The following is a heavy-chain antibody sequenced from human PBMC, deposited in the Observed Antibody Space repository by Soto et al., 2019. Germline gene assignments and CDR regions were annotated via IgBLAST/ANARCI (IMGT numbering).Heavy chain of an antibody. D-gene: IGHD5-12*01. Sequence: GGSLRLSCAASGFTFSSYEMDWVRQAPGKGLEWVAYISSSGTILYEESVKGRFTISRDNADNSLYLQMNSLTAEDTAVYYCTKEKSVMYSGYDAFDIWGRGTMVTVSS. CDR3: TKEKSVMYSGYDAFDI. J-gene: IGHJ3*02. CDR1: GFTFSSYE. V-gene: IGHV3-48*03. CDR2: ISSSGTI.